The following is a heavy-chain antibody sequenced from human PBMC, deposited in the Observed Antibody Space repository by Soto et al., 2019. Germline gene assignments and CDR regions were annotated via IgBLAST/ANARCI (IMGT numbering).Heavy chain of an antibody. Sequence: QVQLQESGPGLVKPSETLSLTCTVSGGSVSSGSYYWSWIRQPPGKGLEWIGCIYNSGSTNYNPSLKTQVTISVDTSKNQFSLKLSSVTAADTAVYYCARDLLSQKPIGSGYIYVGQGWFDPWGPGTLVTVSS. J-gene: IGHJ5*02. CDR3: ARDLLSQKPIGSGYIYVGQGWFDP. CDR1: GGSVSSGSYY. D-gene: IGHD5-18*01. CDR2: IYNSGST. V-gene: IGHV4-61*01.